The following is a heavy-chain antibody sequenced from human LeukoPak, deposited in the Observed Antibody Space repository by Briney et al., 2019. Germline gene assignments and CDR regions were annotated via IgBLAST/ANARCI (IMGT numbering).Heavy chain of an antibody. CDR3: ARGLQIRSPHPSEQNYFDY. V-gene: IGHV3-53*01. CDR1: GFTVSSNY. D-gene: IGHD4-11*01. J-gene: IGHJ4*02. Sequence: GGSLRLSCAASGFTVSSNYMSWVRQAPGKGLEWVSVIYSGGNTYYVDSVKGRFTISRDNSKNTLYLQMNSLGAEDTAVYYCARGLQIRSPHPSEQNYFDYWGQGTLVTVSS. CDR2: IYSGGNT.